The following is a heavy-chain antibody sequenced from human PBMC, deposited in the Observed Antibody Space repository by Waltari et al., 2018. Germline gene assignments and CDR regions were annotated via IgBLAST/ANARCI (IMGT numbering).Heavy chain of an antibody. CDR2: IYTSGST. Sequence: QVQLQESGPGLVKPSQTLSLTCTVSGGSISSGSYYWSWIRQPAGKGLEWIGYIYTSGSTNYNPSLKSRVTISVDTSKNQFSLKLSSVTAADTAVYYCARAGSGWVDYWGQGTLVTVSS. J-gene: IGHJ4*02. D-gene: IGHD6-19*01. V-gene: IGHV4-61*09. CDR3: ARAGSGWVDY. CDR1: GGSISSGSYY.